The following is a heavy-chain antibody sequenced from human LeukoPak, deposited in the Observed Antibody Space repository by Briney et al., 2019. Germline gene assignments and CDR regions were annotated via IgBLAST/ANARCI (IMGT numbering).Heavy chain of an antibody. J-gene: IGHJ4*02. D-gene: IGHD2-2*01. CDR2: ISGSGGST. CDR1: GFTFSSSA. Sequence: GGSLRLFCAASGFTFSSSAMRWVRQAPGKGLEWVSTISGSGGSTYYADSVKGRFTISRDNSKNTLFLQMSSLRAEDTAVYYCAKDGPIVSADYWGQGTLVTVSS. V-gene: IGHV3-23*01. CDR3: AKDGPIVSADY.